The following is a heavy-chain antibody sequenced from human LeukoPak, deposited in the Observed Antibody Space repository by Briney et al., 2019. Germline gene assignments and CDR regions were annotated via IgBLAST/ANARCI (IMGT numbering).Heavy chain of an antibody. CDR3: AKEIAWDSSSWSQSYHDAFDI. CDR1: GFTFTTYG. Sequence: PGGSLRLSCAASGFTFTTYGMSWVRQAPGKGLEWVSAISGSGGSTYYADSVKGRFTISRDNSKNTLYLQMNSLRAEDTAVYYCAKEIAWDSSSWSQSYHDAFDIWGQGTMVTVSS. D-gene: IGHD6-13*01. CDR2: ISGSGGST. V-gene: IGHV3-23*01. J-gene: IGHJ3*02.